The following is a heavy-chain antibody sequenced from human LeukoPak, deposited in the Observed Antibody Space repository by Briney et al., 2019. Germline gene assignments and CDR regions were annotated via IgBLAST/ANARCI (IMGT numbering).Heavy chain of an antibody. J-gene: IGHJ2*01. Sequence: PSETLSLTCAVSGYSISSTNWWAWIRPPPGKGLEWIGYIYYTGSTYYNPSLKSRVTMSVATSKNQFSLNLSSVTAVDTAVYYCAGSQCGNYRYWYFDLWGRGTLVTVSS. CDR2: IYYTGST. CDR1: GYSISSTNW. D-gene: IGHD1-26*01. CDR3: AGSQCGNYRYWYFDL. V-gene: IGHV4-28*01.